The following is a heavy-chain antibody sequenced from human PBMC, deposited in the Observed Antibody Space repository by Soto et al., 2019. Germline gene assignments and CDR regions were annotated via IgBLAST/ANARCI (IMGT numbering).Heavy chain of an antibody. V-gene: IGHV3-66*01. Sequence: GGSLRLSCAASGFTVSSNYMSWVRQAPGKGLEWVSVIYSGGSTYYADSVKGRFTISRDNSKNTLYLQMNSLRAEDTAVYYCARMGVIPFYYYGMDVSGQGTTVTVSS. J-gene: IGHJ6*02. CDR1: GFTVSSNY. CDR3: ARMGVIPFYYYGMDV. CDR2: IYSGGST. D-gene: IGHD3-16*02.